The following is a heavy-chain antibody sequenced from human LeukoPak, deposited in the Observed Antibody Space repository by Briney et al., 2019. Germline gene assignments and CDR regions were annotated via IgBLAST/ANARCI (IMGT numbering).Heavy chain of an antibody. CDR2: INHSGST. CDR1: GGSFSGYY. D-gene: IGHD3-22*01. Sequence: PSETLSLTCAVYGGSFSGYYWSWIRQPPGKGLEWIGEINHSGSTNYNPSLKSRVTISVDTSKNQFSLKLSSVTAADTAVYYCATDSSGYLVDYWGQGTLVTVSS. V-gene: IGHV4-34*01. J-gene: IGHJ4*02. CDR3: ATDSSGYLVDY.